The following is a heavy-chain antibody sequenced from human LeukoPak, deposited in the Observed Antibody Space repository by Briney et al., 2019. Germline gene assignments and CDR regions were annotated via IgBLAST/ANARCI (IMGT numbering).Heavy chain of an antibody. CDR1: GFTFSSYA. V-gene: IGHV3-33*01. J-gene: IGHJ6*02. CDR3: ARGPVEGARNYYGMDV. CDR2: IWYDGSNK. D-gene: IGHD1-26*01. Sequence: GGSLRLSCAASGFTFSSYAMYWVRQAPGKGLEWVAVIWYDGSNKNYADSVKGRFNISRDNSKNTMYLQMNSLRAEDTAVYNCARGPVEGARNYYGMDVWGQGTTVTVSS.